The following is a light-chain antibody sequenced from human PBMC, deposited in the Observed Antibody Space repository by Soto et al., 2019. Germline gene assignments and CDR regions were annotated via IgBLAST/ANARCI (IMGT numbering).Light chain of an antibody. CDR1: QSISSW. CDR3: QQYNSYTWT. V-gene: IGKV1-5*03. Sequence: DIQMTQSPSTLSASVGDRVTITCLASQSISSWLAWYQQKPGKAPKLLIYKASSLEIGVPSRFSGSGSGTEFTLTISSLQTDDFATYYCQQYNSYTWTFGQGTKVEIK. CDR2: KAS. J-gene: IGKJ1*01.